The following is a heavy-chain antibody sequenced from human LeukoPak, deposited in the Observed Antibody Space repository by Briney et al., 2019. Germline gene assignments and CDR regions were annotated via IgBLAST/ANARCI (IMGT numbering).Heavy chain of an antibody. J-gene: IGHJ6*03. V-gene: IGHV1-2*06. D-gene: IGHD6-6*01. CDR1: GHTFTGYY. CDR2: INPNSGGT. CDR3: ARGQWGSSNYYFYYMDV. Sequence: ASVKVSCKASGHTFTGYYMHWVRQAPGQGLEWMGRINPNSGGTNYAQKFQGRVTMTRDTSISTAYMELSRLRSDDTAVHYCARGQWGSSNYYFYYMDVWGKGTTVTVSS.